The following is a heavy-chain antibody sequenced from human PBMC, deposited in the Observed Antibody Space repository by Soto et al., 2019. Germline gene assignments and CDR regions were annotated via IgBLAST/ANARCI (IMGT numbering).Heavy chain of an antibody. J-gene: IGHJ5*02. CDR2: ISGHNGNT. V-gene: IGHV1-18*01. CDR1: GYTLTNYG. CDR3: VRDWKLSP. D-gene: IGHD1-1*01. Sequence: QVQLVQSGDEVKKTGASVQVSCRASGYTLTNYGISWVRQAPGQVLFWMGWISGHNGNTRYAQNVQGRLTLTIDKSTNTAYMELMSLKIDDTAMYYCVRDWKLSPWGQGTLVTVSS.